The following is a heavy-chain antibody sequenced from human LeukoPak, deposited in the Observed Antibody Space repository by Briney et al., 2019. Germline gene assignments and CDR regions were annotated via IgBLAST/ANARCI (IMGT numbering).Heavy chain of an antibody. Sequence: PSETLSLTCTVSGGSISSYYWSWIRQPPGKGLEWIGYIYYSGSTNYNPSLKSRVTISVDTSKNRFSLKLSSVTAADTAVYYCARSGVGAMRAFDIWGQGTMVTVSS. V-gene: IGHV4-59*01. J-gene: IGHJ3*02. CDR1: GGSISSYY. D-gene: IGHD3-10*01. CDR2: IYYSGST. CDR3: ARSGVGAMRAFDI.